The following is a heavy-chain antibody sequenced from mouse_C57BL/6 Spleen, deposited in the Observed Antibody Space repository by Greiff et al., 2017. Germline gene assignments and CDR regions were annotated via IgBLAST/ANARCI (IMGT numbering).Heavy chain of an antibody. CDR2: ISYSGST. CDR3: ARRGSYYGSSPWYFDV. Sequence: EVKLVESGPGMVKPSQSLSLTCTVTGYSITSGYDWHWIRHFPGNKLEWMGYISYSGSTNYNPSLKSRISITHDTSKNHFFLKLNSVTTEDTATYYCARRGSYYGSSPWYFDVWGTGTTVTVSS. CDR1: GYSITSGYD. J-gene: IGHJ1*03. D-gene: IGHD1-1*01. V-gene: IGHV3-1*01.